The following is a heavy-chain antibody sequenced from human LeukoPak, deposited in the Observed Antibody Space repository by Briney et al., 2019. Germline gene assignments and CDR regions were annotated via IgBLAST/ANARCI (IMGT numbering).Heavy chain of an antibody. D-gene: IGHD2-15*01. CDR2: ISPSGDIT. J-gene: IGHJ3*02. CDR1: GFIFSSHG. Sequence: GGTLRLSCAASGFIFSSHGMNWVRQAPGKGVEWVSGISPSGDITYYADSVKGGFTISRDNSKNTVYLQMDSLRFEDAAVYYCAKGPVVTFDIWGQGTMVTVPS. V-gene: IGHV3-23*01. CDR3: AKGPVVTFDI.